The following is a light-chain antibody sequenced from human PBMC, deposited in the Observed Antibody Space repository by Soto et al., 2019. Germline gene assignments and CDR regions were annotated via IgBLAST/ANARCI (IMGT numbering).Light chain of an antibody. V-gene: IGKV1-5*01. J-gene: IGKJ1*01. CDR2: GAS. CDR3: QHYDTFSWT. Sequence: IKIAQSPSTLSVSLGNGISITCRASEDIDTSLAWFQQRPGKAPKVLIAGASGLMNGVPSTFSGSGSGTEFALTISSVQPDDFATYFCQHYDTFSWTFGQGTKVDIK. CDR1: EDIDTS.